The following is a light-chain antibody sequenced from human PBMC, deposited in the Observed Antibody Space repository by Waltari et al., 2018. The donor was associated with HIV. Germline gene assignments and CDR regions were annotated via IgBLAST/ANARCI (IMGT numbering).Light chain of an antibody. CDR2: KTS. V-gene: IGKV1-5*03. CDR3: QQYNSYWT. J-gene: IGKJ1*01. Sequence: DIQMTQSPSTLSASVGDRVTITCRASQSINSWLAWYQQKPGRAPKLLIYKTSILESGVPSRCSGSGSGTEFTLTISSLQPDDFATYYCQQYNSYWTFGQGTKVEIK. CDR1: QSINSW.